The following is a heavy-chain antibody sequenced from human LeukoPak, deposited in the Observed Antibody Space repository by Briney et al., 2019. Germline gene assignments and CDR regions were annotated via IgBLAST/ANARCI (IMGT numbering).Heavy chain of an antibody. CDR2: ISGSGGST. CDR1: GFTFSSYA. D-gene: IGHD6-13*01. J-gene: IGHJ4*02. V-gene: IGHV3-23*01. Sequence: GGSLRLSCAASGFTFSSYAMSWVRQAPGKGLEWVSAISGSGGSTYYADSVKGRFTISRDNSKNTLYLQMNSLRAEDTAVYYCAKDWWSGIANPHFDYWGQGTLVTVSS. CDR3: AKDWWSGIANPHFDY.